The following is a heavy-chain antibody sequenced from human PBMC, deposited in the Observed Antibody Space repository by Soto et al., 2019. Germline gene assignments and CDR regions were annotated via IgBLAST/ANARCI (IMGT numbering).Heavy chain of an antibody. V-gene: IGHV4-34*01. Sequence: SETLSLTRAVNGGSFRGFSCSWVRQPPGKGLEWSGEINHSASTNYNSSNKSRVTITVDPSKNQYSLKLSSVTAADTAVYSCARGYRRGSRSYNYRGMGGWGQGTTVTAS. CDR3: ARGYRRGSRSYNYRGMGG. D-gene: IGHD3-10*01. J-gene: IGHJ6*02. CDR1: GGSFRGFS. CDR2: INHSAST.